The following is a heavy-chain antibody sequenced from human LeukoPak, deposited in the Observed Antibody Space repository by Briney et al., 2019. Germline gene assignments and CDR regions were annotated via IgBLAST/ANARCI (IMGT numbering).Heavy chain of an antibody. D-gene: IGHD6-19*01. CDR3: AKDRAVAGKGGDY. V-gene: IGHV3-30*02. CDR2: IRYDGSNK. CDR1: GFTFSSYG. J-gene: IGHJ4*02. Sequence: PGGSLRLSCAASGFTFSSYGMHWVRQAPGKGLEWVAFIRYDGSNKYYADSVKGRFTISRDNSKNTLYLQMNSLRAEDTAVYYCAKDRAVAGKGGDYWGQGTLVTVSS.